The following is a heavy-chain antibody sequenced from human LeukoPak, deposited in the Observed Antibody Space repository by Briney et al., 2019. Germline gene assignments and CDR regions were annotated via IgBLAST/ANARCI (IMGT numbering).Heavy chain of an antibody. J-gene: IGHJ4*02. CDR2: IWYDGSNK. D-gene: IGHD3-3*01. CDR3: AKESGARGGYFDY. CDR1: GFTFSSYG. V-gene: IGHV3-33*06. Sequence: GSLRLSCAASGFTFSSYGMHWVRQAPGKGLEWVAVIWYDGSNKYYADSVKGRFTISRDNSKNTLYLQMNSLRAEDTAVYYCAKESGARGGYFDYWGQGTLVTVSS.